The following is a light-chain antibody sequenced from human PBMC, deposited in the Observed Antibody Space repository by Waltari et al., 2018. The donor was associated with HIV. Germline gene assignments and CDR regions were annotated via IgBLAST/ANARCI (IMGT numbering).Light chain of an antibody. Sequence: QSALTQPASVSGSPGQSVTISCTGTSSDIGGYNYVSWYQQHPGKAPKLNISEVSNRPSGVSDRFSGSKSGNTASLTISGLQAEDEADYYCCSYTSTTAFDVFGTGTRVSVL. V-gene: IGLV2-14*01. CDR1: SSDIGGYNY. CDR3: CSYTSTTAFDV. CDR2: EVS. J-gene: IGLJ1*01.